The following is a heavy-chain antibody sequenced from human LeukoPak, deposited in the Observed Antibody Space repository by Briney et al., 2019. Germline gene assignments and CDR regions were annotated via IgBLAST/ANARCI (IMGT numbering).Heavy chain of an antibody. CDR1: GFTFSSYS. D-gene: IGHD6-19*01. CDR3: ARGGAVAGAFDY. CDR2: ISSSSSYI. V-gene: IGHV3-21*01. Sequence: GGSLRLSCAASGFTFSSYSMNWVRQAPGKGLEWVSSISSSSSYIYYADSVKGRFTISRDNAKNSLYLQMNSLRAEDTAVYYCARGGAVAGAFDYWGQGTLVTVSS. J-gene: IGHJ4*02.